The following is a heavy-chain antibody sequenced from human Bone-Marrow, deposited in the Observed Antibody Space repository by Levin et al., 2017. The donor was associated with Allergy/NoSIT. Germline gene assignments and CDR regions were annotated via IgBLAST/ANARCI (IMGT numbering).Heavy chain of an antibody. CDR3: ARRYFGPAYYYYGMDV. V-gene: IGHV3-7*04. J-gene: IGHJ6*02. Sequence: PGGSLRLSCAASGFTFSSYWMSWVRQAPGKGLEWVANIKQDGSERYYVDSVKGRFTISRDNAKNSLYLQMNSLRAEDTAVYYCARRYFGPAYYYYGMDVWGQGTTVTVSS. CDR1: GFTFSSYW. CDR2: IKQDGSER. D-gene: IGHD3-9*01.